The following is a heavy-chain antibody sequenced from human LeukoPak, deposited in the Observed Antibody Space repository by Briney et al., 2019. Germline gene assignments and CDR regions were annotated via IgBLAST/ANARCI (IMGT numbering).Heavy chain of an antibody. CDR2: IYSGGTT. CDR3: ARDDVVRGVIDY. V-gene: IGHV3-53*01. Sequence: GGSLRLSCAASGFTVSSSYMSWVRQAPGKGLEWVSLIYSGGTTYYADSVKGRFTISRDDSKNTLYLQMNSLRAEDTAVYYCARDDVVRGVIDYWGQGTLVTVSS. J-gene: IGHJ4*02. D-gene: IGHD3-10*01. CDR1: GFTVSSSY.